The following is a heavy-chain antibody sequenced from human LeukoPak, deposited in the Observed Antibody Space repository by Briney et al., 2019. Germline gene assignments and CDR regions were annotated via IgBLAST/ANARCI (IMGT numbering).Heavy chain of an antibody. CDR2: VYYSGST. CDR1: GASISNSDYY. V-gene: IGHV4-31*03. CDR3: ARRYCSGGSCASFDY. J-gene: IGHJ4*02. Sequence: SETLSLTCTVSGASISNSDYYWGWIRQHPGKGLEWIGYVYYSGSTYSNPSLKSRVIISVDTSKNQFSLMMTSMTAADTAVYYCARRYCSGGSCASFDYWGQGTLVTVSS. D-gene: IGHD2-15*01.